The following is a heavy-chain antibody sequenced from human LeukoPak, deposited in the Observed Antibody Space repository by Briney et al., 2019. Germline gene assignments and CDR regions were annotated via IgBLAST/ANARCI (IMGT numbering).Heavy chain of an antibody. Sequence: ASVKVSCEASGYTFTSYGISWVRQAPGQGLEWMGWISAYNGNTNYAQKLQGRVTMTTDTSTSTAYMELRSLRSDDTAVYYCARVFFTFGGVIVIPGIDYWGQGTLVTVSS. CDR1: GYTFTSYG. CDR3: ARVFFTFGGVIVIPGIDY. CDR2: ISAYNGNT. V-gene: IGHV1-18*01. D-gene: IGHD3-16*02. J-gene: IGHJ4*02.